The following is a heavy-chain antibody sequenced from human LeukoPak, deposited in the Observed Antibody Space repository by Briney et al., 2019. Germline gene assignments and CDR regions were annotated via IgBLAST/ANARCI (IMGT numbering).Heavy chain of an antibody. CDR2: IYWDDDK. CDR3: ARTPDPYYFDY. J-gene: IGHJ4*02. CDR1: GFSLSTSGVG. V-gene: IGHV2-5*02. Sequence: SGPTLVKPTQTLTLTCTFSGFSLSTSGVGVGWIRQPPGKAPEWLALIYWDDDKRYSPSLKSRLTITKDTSKNQVVLTMTNMDPVDTATYYCARTPDPYYFDYWGQGTLVTVSS.